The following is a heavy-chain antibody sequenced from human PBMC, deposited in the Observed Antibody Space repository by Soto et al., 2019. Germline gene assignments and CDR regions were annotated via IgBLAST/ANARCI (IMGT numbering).Heavy chain of an antibody. CDR2: IWYDGSNK. CDR3: ASPWNYSTDYYYYYGMDV. Sequence: SLRLSCAASGFTFSSYGMHWVRQAPGKGLEWVAVIWYDGSNKYYADSVKGRFTISRDNSKNTLYLQMNSLRAEDTAVYYCASPWNYSTDYYYYYGMDVWGQGTTVTVSS. CDR1: GFTFSSYG. J-gene: IGHJ6*02. V-gene: IGHV3-33*01. D-gene: IGHD1-7*01.